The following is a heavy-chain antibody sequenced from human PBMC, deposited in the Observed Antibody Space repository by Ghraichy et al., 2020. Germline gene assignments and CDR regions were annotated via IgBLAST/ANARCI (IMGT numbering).Heavy chain of an antibody. CDR3: AKDHDILTGFWGFDY. D-gene: IGHD3-9*01. Sequence: GGSLRLSCAASGFTFSSYAMSWVRQAPGKGLEWVSAISGSGGSTYYADSVKGRFTISRDNSKNTLYLQMNSLRAEDTAVYYCAKDHDILTGFWGFDYWGQGTLVTVSS. CDR1: GFTFSSYA. J-gene: IGHJ4*02. V-gene: IGHV3-23*01. CDR2: ISGSGGST.